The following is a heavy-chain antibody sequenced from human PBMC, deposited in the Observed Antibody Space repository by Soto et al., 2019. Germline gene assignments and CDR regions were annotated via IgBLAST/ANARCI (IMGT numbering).Heavy chain of an antibody. CDR3: TTDPVGYDSSGYLFDY. Sequence: EVQLVESGGGLVKPGGSLRLSCAASGFTFSNAWMSWVRQAPGKGLEWVGRIKSKTDGGTTDYAAPVKGRFTIPRDDSKNTLYLQVNSLKTEDTAVYYCTTDPVGYDSSGYLFDYWGQGTLVTVSS. J-gene: IGHJ4*02. CDR2: IKSKTDGGTT. CDR1: GFTFSNAW. V-gene: IGHV3-15*01. D-gene: IGHD3-22*01.